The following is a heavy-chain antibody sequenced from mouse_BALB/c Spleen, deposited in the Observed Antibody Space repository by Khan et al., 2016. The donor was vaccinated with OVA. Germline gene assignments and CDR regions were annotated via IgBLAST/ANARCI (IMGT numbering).Heavy chain of an antibody. CDR1: GYAFTNYL. Sequence: LEESGAELVRPGTSVKVSCKASGYAFTNYLIEWVKQRPGQGLEWIGVINPGSGGTNYNEKFKGKATLTADKSSSTAYMQLSSLTSDVSAVCCCAGGGFGGFAYWGQGTLVTVSA. V-gene: IGHV1-54*01. D-gene: IGHD3-1*01. CDR3: AGGGFGGFAY. J-gene: IGHJ3*01. CDR2: INPGSGGT.